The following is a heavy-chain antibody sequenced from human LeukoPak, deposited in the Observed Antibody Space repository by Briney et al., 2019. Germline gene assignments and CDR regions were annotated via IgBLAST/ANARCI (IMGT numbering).Heavy chain of an antibody. V-gene: IGHV4-59*08. Sequence: PSETLSLTCTVSGDSIGSYCWSWIRQSPEKGLEWIGFIYYSGTATYNPSLRSRVTMSVETSRNQFSLKLSSVTAADTAVYYCARHLRPNLYENDSYYRRYVYYGTDVWGKGTMVTVSS. D-gene: IGHD3-10*01. CDR1: GDSIGSYC. CDR2: IYYSGTA. J-gene: IGHJ6*04. CDR3: ARHLRPNLYENDSYYRRYVYYGTDV.